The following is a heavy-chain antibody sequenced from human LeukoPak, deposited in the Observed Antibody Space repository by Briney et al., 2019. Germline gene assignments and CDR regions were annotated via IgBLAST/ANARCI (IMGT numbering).Heavy chain of an antibody. J-gene: IGHJ4*02. CDR1: GGSISSGGYY. V-gene: IGHV4-31*03. D-gene: IGHD3-3*01. CDR3: ARAPIFGVAYFDY. CDR2: IYYSGST. Sequence: SQTLSLTCTVSGGSISSGGYYWSWIRQHTGKGLEWIGYIYYSGSTYYNPSLKSRVSMSVDASKTQFSLNLSSVTAADTAVYYYARAPIFGVAYFDYWGQGSLVTVSS.